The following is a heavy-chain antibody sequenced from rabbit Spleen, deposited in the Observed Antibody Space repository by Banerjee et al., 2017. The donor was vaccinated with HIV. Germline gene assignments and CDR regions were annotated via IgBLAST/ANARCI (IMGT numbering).Heavy chain of an antibody. CDR3: ARVGGVGVYGYATL. D-gene: IGHD6-1*01. CDR1: GFSFSSNYY. J-gene: IGHJ6*01. CDR2: TEPIFGTT. V-gene: IGHV1S43*01. Sequence: EQLVESGGGLVQPEGSLTLTCTASGFSFSSNYYMCWVRQAPGKGLEWIGLTEPIFGTTYYANWVNGRFTISSHNAQNTLYLQVKSLTAADTATYFCARVGGVGVYGYATLWGPGTLVTVS.